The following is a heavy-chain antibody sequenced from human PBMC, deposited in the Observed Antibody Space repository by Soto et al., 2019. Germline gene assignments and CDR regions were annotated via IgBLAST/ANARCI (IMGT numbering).Heavy chain of an antibody. CDR2: VRPRSNAYAT. CDR1: GFTFADYA. CDR3: LRRVSRRDVDGSGHFD. D-gene: IGHD3-22*01. J-gene: IGHJ1*01. Sequence: EVHLVESGGGLVQPGESLKLSCAGAGFTFADYAIDWVRQPPGRGLEWVGRVRPRSNAYATLYSASMKGRFTISRDDSEYTAYRQIISLKNEDTAVYFCLRRVSRRDVDGSGHFDWGKGTLVTVSS. V-gene: IGHV3-73*02.